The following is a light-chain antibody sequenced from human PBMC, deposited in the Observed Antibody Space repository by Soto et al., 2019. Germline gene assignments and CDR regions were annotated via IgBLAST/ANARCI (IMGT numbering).Light chain of an antibody. J-gene: IGKJ5*01. CDR2: DAS. CDR1: QDVSNY. Sequence: DIQMTQSPSSLSASVGDRVTITCQASQDVSNYLNWYQQKLGKAPKPLIYDASNLETGVPSRFSGSGSGTYFSFTISSLQPEDFATYYCQQYSNLITFGQGTRLEIK. CDR3: QQYSNLIT. V-gene: IGKV1-33*01.